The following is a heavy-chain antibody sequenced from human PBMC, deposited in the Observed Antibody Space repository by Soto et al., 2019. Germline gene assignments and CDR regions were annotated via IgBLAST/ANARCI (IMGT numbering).Heavy chain of an antibody. Sequence: QVQLVESGGGLVKPGGSLRLSCAASRFTLSNYYMSWIRQAPGKGLEWVSYISTSSSHTNYADSVKGRFTISRDNANNSLYLQMNSLRAEDTAVYFCARGHNGMDVWGQGTTVTVSS. CDR3: ARGHNGMDV. J-gene: IGHJ6*02. CDR2: ISTSSSHT. CDR1: RFTLSNYY. V-gene: IGHV3-11*06.